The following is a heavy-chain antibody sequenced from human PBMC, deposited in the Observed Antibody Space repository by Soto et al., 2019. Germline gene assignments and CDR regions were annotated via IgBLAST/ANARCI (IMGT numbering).Heavy chain of an antibody. V-gene: IGHV1-3*01. CDR3: ARGDYYDIHDY. CDR1: GYTFTGYA. Sequence: QVQLVQSGAEVKKPGASVKVSCKASGYTFTGYAIHWVRQAPGQRLEWMGWINAGNGNTKYSQKFQGRVTITRDTCASTAYMELSSLRSEDTAVYYCARGDYYDIHDYWGQGTLVTVSS. CDR2: INAGNGNT. J-gene: IGHJ4*02. D-gene: IGHD3-22*01.